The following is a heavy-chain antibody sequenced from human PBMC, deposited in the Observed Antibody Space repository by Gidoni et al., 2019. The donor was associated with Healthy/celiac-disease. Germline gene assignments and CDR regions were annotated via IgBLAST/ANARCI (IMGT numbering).Heavy chain of an antibody. CDR2: AYFRGST. Sequence: LQLQESGPGLVRPSATLSLTCTVSGGSISSSSHYWGWIRQSPGKGLDWIGSAYFRGSTYYNPTLQSRVSISLNTSKNQFSLDLRSVTAADTAVYFCVRPGSIVAFNGFDPWGQGTLVTVSS. J-gene: IGHJ5*02. D-gene: IGHD6-6*01. CDR3: VRPGSIVAFNGFDP. CDR1: GGSISSSSHY. V-gene: IGHV4-39*01.